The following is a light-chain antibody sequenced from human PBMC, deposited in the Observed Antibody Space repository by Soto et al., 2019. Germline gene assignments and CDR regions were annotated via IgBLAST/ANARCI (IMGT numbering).Light chain of an antibody. V-gene: IGKV1-5*03. Sequence: MQMRRAGSARSARVAACDKKNCQASQTISSWLAWYQQKPGKAPKLLIYKASTLKSGVPSRFSVSGSGTEFTLTFSSLQPDDFASHYCQHYNSYSEAFGQGTKVDIK. CDR2: KAS. CDR3: QHYNSYSEA. J-gene: IGKJ1*01. CDR1: QTISSW.